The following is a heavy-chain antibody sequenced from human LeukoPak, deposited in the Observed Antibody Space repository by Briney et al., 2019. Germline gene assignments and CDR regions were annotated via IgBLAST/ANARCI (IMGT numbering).Heavy chain of an antibody. CDR2: IYYRSKWYI. CDR3: ARITSDAFDI. Sequence: SQTLSLTCAISLDSVPSKSAGWSWIRQSPSRGLEWLGRIYYRSKWYIDYAVSVTSRISINPDTSKNQFSLQLNSVTPEDTAVYYCARITSDAFDIWGQGTMVTVSS. D-gene: IGHD2-2*01. J-gene: IGHJ3*02. CDR1: LDSVPSKSAG. V-gene: IGHV6-1*01.